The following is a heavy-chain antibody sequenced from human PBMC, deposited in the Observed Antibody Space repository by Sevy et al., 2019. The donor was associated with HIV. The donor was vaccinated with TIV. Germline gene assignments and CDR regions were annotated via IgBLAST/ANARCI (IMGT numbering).Heavy chain of an antibody. CDR3: AKKRGSGSYPTYYFDY. CDR1: GFTFSSYA. V-gene: IGHV3-23*01. D-gene: IGHD3-10*01. J-gene: IGHJ4*02. Sequence: GGSLRLSCAASGFTFSSYAMSWVRQAPGKGLEWVSAISGSGGSTYYADSVKGRFTISRDNSKNTLHLQMNSLRAEDTAVYYCAKKRGSGSYPTYYFDYWGQGTLVTVSS. CDR2: ISGSGGST.